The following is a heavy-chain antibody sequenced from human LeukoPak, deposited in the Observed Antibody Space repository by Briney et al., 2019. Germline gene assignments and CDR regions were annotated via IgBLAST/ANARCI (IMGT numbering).Heavy chain of an antibody. D-gene: IGHD2-15*01. Sequence: SGGSLRLSCAASGFTFSSYAMHWVRQAPGKGLVWVSRINSDGSSTSYADSVKGRFTISRDNAKNTLYLQMNSLRAEDTAVYYCAKGGVASTPEPNYFDYWGQGTLVTVSS. CDR3: AKGGVASTPEPNYFDY. J-gene: IGHJ4*02. V-gene: IGHV3-74*01. CDR1: GFTFSSYA. CDR2: INSDGSST.